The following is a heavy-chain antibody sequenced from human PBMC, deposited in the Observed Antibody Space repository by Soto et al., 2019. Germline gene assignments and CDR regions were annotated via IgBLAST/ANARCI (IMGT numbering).Heavy chain of an antibody. V-gene: IGHV3-53*02. J-gene: IGHJ6*02. Sequence: EVQLVETGGGLIQPGGSLRLSCAASGFTVSSNYMSWVRQAPGKGLEWVSVIYSGGSTYYADSVKGRFTISRDNSKNTLYLQMNRLRAEDTAVYYCARDQRNSRYYYYGMDVWGQGTTVTVSS. CDR1: GFTVSSNY. CDR2: IYSGGST. D-gene: IGHD4-4*01. CDR3: ARDQRNSRYYYYGMDV.